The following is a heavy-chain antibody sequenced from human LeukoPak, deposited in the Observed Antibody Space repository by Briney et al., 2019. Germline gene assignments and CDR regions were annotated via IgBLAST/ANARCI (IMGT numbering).Heavy chain of an antibody. Sequence: GGSLRLSCAVSGFTVSSNYMNWVRQAPGKGLEWVSVIYSDESTYYADSVKGRFTISRDNSKNTVYLQMKFLRAEDTAVYYCGGNSDYWGQGTLVTVSS. D-gene: IGHD4-23*01. CDR2: IYSDEST. CDR3: GGNSDY. V-gene: IGHV3-53*01. CDR1: GFTVSSNY. J-gene: IGHJ4*02.